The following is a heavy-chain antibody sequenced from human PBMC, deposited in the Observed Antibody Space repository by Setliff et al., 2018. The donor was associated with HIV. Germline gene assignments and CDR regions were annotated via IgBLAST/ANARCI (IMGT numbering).Heavy chain of an antibody. CDR1: GGSIRSYY. J-gene: IGHJ4*02. V-gene: IGHV4-4*09. CDR2: IYTSGNT. D-gene: IGHD3-10*02. CDR3: AIYLRPQYYIDY. Sequence: SETLSLTCTVSGGSIRSYYWSWIRQPPGKGLEWIGCIYTSGNTNYDPSLKRRVTISVDTSKTQFSLNLSAATAADTAVYYCAIYLRPQYYIDYWGQGTLVTVSS.